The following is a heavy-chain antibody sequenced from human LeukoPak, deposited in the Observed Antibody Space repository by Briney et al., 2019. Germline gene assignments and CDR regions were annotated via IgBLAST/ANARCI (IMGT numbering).Heavy chain of an antibody. CDR1: GGSISSFY. CDR3: ARDYMSRYYDSSGYYLSYYYGMDV. J-gene: IGHJ6*02. V-gene: IGHV4-59*01. CDR2: MLYNGST. D-gene: IGHD3-22*01. Sequence: SDTLSLTCTVSGGSISSFYWTWIRQPPGKGLEWIGYMLYNGSTNYNPSLKSRVTISLDTSKNQFSLKLSSVTAADTAVYYCARDYMSRYYDSSGYYLSYYYGMDVWGQGTTVTVAS.